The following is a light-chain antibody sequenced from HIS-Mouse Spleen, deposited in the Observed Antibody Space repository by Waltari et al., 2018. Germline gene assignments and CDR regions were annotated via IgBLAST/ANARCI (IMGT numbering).Light chain of an antibody. CDR3: QQYYSTPPYT. Sequence: DIVMTQSPDSLAVSLGERATINCKSSQSVLYSSNNKNYLAWYHQKPGQPPKLLIYWASTRESVVPDRFSGSGSGTDFTLTISSLQAEDVAVYYCQQYYSTPPYTFGQGTKLEIK. CDR1: QSVLYSSNNKNY. CDR2: WAS. J-gene: IGKJ2*01. V-gene: IGKV4-1*01.